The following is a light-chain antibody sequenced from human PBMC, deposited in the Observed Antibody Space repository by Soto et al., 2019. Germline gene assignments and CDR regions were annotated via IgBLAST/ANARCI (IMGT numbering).Light chain of an antibody. Sequence: EIVLTQSPVTLSLSPGERATLSCRASQSIRTYLAWYQLTPGQAPRLLIYEADNRATGIPDRFSGSGSGTDFTLTISRLEPEDFAVYYCHQRSNWPLTFGGGTRLEIK. J-gene: IGKJ5*01. V-gene: IGKV3-11*01. CDR1: QSIRTY. CDR3: HQRSNWPLT. CDR2: EAD.